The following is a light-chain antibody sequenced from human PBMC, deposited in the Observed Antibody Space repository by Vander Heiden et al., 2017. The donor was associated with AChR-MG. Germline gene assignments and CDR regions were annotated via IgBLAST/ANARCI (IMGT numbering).Light chain of an antibody. CDR2: AAS. CDR3: QQNYITAVWT. CDR1: QTISTY. Sequence: DVQMTQSPSSLSASVGDRVTITCRASQTISTYLSWYQQMPGKAPKLLIYAASSLQSVVPSRFSGSGSGTDFTLTISSLQPEDFATYYCQQNYITAVWTFGQGTKVDIK. J-gene: IGKJ1*01. V-gene: IGKV1-39*01.